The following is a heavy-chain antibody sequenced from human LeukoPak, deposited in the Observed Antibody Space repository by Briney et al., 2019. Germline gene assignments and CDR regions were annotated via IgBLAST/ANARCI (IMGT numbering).Heavy chain of an antibody. J-gene: IGHJ4*02. CDR2: IIPIFGTA. CDR3: ARDRGWAGYSYGFYY. V-gene: IGHV1-69*13. D-gene: IGHD5-18*01. Sequence: SVKVSCKASGGTFSSYAISWVRQAPGQGLEWMGGIIPIFGTANYAQKSRGRVTITADESTSTAYMELSSLRSEDTAVYYCARDRGWAGYSYGFYYWGQGTLVTVSS. CDR1: GGTFSSYA.